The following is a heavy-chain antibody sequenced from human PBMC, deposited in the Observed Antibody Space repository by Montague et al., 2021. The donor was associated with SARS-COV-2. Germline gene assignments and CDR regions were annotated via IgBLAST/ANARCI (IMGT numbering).Heavy chain of an antibody. CDR1: GGSIRSGSYY. D-gene: IGHD4-17*01. CDR3: VRDYGDYSYYYGLDV. J-gene: IGHJ6*02. V-gene: IGHV4-61*02. Sequence: TLSLTCTVSGGSIRSGSYYWSWIRQPAGKGLEWIGRIYSSGSTNYNPPLKSRVTMSVDTSKNQFSLKVSSVTAADTAVYYCVRDYGDYSYYYGLDVWGQGTTVTVSS. CDR2: IYSSGST.